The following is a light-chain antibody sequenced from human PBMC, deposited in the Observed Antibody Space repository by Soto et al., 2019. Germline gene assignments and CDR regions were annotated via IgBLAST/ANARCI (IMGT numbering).Light chain of an antibody. V-gene: IGKV2-28*01. Sequence: DVVMTQSPLSLPVTPGEPASISCRSSQSLLHSNGNTYLAWYLQQPGQSPQVLIYLVSNRASGVPDRFSGSGSGTDFTLRISRVEAEDAGVYYCMHDLDTPYTFGQGTKLEVK. CDR3: MHDLDTPYT. CDR2: LVS. CDR1: QSLLHSNGNTY. J-gene: IGKJ2*01.